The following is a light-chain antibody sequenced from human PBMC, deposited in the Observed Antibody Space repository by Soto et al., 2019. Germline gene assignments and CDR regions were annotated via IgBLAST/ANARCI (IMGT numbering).Light chain of an antibody. Sequence: DIQLTQSPSTLSAFVGDRVTITCRASQSISNWLAWYQQKPGKAPKLLIYKASRLENGVPSRFSGSGSGTHFTLTISSLQSEDFAVYYCHQYNDWPWGTFGQGTNLEIK. CDR2: KAS. CDR1: QSISNW. CDR3: HQYNDWPWGT. V-gene: IGKV1-5*03. J-gene: IGKJ2*01.